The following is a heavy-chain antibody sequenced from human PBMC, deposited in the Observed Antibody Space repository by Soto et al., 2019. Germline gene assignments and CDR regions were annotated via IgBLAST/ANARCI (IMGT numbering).Heavy chain of an antibody. D-gene: IGHD2-2*01. J-gene: IGHJ5*02. CDR1: RYTFTSYD. Sequence: ASVKVSCKASRYTFTSYDIFWVRQSPGQGLEWMGWIKPGSGDTHYPQNFQGRDTMTRDTSISTAYMELNNLVSDDTAVYYCARRSSTYLNEVIFDPWGQGTLVTVSS. V-gene: IGHV1-2*02. CDR2: IKPGSGDT. CDR3: ARRSSTYLNEVIFDP.